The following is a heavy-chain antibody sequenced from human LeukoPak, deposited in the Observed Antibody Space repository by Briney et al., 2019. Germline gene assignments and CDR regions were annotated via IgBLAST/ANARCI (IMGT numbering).Heavy chain of an antibody. Sequence: GGSLRLSCAASGFTFSSYEMNWVRQAPGKGLDWVSYISSSGSTIYYADSVKGRFTISRDNAKNSLYLQMNSLRAEDTAVYYCARVGPYCGGDCPDYWGQGTLVTVSS. V-gene: IGHV3-48*03. CDR2: ISSSGSTI. J-gene: IGHJ4*02. D-gene: IGHD2-21*02. CDR3: ARVGPYCGGDCPDY. CDR1: GFTFSSYE.